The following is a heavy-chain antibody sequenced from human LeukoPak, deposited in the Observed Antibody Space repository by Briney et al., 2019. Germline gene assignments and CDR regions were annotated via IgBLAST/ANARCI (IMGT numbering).Heavy chain of an antibody. Sequence: PGGSLRLSCAASGFTFSGSAIHWVRQASGRGLERVGRIRSKADTAYAASVKGRFTISRDDSRNTAYLQMNSLQTEDTAVYYCARLRAARTESYFYYGMDVWGQGTTVTVSS. J-gene: IGHJ6*02. CDR3: ARLRAARTESYFYYGMDV. V-gene: IGHV3-73*01. CDR2: IRSKADT. D-gene: IGHD6-6*01. CDR1: GFTFSGSA.